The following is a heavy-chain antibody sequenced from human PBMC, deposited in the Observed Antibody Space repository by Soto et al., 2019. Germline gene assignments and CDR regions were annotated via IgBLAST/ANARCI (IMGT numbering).Heavy chain of an antibody. J-gene: IGHJ4*02. Sequence: EVQLVPSAAEVKKPGESLKISCQGSGYSFTTYWIGWVRQTPGKGLGGLGIIYPPNSDTKYNPSSQGQITISVDKSISSAFLQWSSLEASDTAMYYCARHVTSRRWRYFDNWGQGTLVTVSS. CDR3: ARHVTSRRWRYFDN. CDR2: IYPPNSDT. D-gene: IGHD2-15*01. V-gene: IGHV5-51*01. CDR1: GYSFTTYW.